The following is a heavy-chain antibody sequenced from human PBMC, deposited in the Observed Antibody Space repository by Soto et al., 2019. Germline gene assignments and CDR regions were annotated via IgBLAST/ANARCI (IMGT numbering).Heavy chain of an antibody. V-gene: IGHV1-2*04. CDR1: GYTFTGYY. CDR3: ARTYSSSLGDAFDI. D-gene: IGHD6-13*01. Sequence: GASVKVSCKASGYTFTGYYIHWVRQAPGQGLEWMGWINPNSGGTNYAQKFQGWVTMTRDTSISTAYMELSRLRSDDTAVYYCARTYSSSLGDAFDIWGQGTMVTVSS. J-gene: IGHJ3*02. CDR2: INPNSGGT.